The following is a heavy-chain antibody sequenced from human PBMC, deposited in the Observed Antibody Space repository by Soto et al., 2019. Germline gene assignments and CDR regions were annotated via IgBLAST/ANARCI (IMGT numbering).Heavy chain of an antibody. D-gene: IGHD6-13*01. J-gene: IGHJ5*02. CDR1: GGTFSSYA. V-gene: IGHV1-69*01. Sequence: QVQLVQSGAEVKKPGSSVKASCKASGGTFSSYAISWVRQAPGQGLEWMGGIIPIFGTANYAQKFQGRVTITAEESTSTAYRELSSLRSEDTAVYYCARDWGPYSSSPSYNWFDPWGQGTLVTVS. CDR2: IIPIFGTA. CDR3: ARDWGPYSSSPSYNWFDP.